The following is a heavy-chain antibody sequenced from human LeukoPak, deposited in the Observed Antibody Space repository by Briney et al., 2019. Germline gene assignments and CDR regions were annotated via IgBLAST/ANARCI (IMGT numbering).Heavy chain of an antibody. CDR1: GFTFSSYW. CDR2: IKQDGSEK. V-gene: IGHV3-7*01. CDR3: ARFRFYYDSSGYYFDY. D-gene: IGHD3-22*01. J-gene: IGHJ4*02. Sequence: GGSLRLSCAASGFTFSSYWMSWVRQAPGKGLGWVANIKQDGSEKYYVDSVKGRFTISRDNAKNSLYLQMNSLRAEDTAVYYCARFRFYYDSSGYYFDYWGQGTLVTVSS.